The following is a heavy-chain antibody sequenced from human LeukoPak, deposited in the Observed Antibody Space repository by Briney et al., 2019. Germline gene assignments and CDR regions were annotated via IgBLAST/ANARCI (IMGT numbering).Heavy chain of an antibody. V-gene: IGHV4-39*01. Sequence: PSETLSLTCTVSGGSISSSSYYWGWIRQPPGKGLEWIGSIYYSGSTYYNPSLKSRVTISVDTSKNQFSLKLSSVTAADTAVYYCARLPGTIFGVVIRYWGQGTLVTVSS. J-gene: IGHJ4*02. CDR1: GGSISSSSYY. CDR2: IYYSGST. CDR3: ARLPGTIFGVVIRY. D-gene: IGHD3-3*01.